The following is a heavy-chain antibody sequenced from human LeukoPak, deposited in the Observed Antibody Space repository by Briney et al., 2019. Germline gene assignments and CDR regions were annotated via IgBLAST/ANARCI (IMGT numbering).Heavy chain of an antibody. CDR2: INHSGST. Sequence: KPSETLSLTCAVYGGSFSGYYWSWIRQPPGKGLEWIGEINHSGSTNYNPSLKSRVTISVDTSKNQFSLKLSSVTAADTAMYYCARECTTVAGAFDYWGQGTLVTVSS. J-gene: IGHJ4*02. CDR3: ARECTTVAGAFDY. D-gene: IGHD6-19*01. CDR1: GGSFSGYY. V-gene: IGHV4-34*01.